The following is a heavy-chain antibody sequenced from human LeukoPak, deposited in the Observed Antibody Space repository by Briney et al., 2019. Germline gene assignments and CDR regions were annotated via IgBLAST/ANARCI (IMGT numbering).Heavy chain of an antibody. CDR3: ARHETAFGYYDFWSGYYPGY. V-gene: IGHV4-31*03. CDR2: IYYSGST. D-gene: IGHD3-3*01. J-gene: IGHJ4*02. Sequence: PSQTLSLTCTVSGGSISSGGYYWSWIRQHPGKGLEWIGYIYYSGSTYYNPSLKSRVTISVDTSKNQFSLKLSSVTAADTAVYYCARHETAFGYYDFWSGYYPGYWGQGTLVTVSS. CDR1: GGSISSGGYY.